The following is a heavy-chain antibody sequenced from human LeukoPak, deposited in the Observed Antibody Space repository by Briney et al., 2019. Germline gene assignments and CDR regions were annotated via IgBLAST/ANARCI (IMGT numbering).Heavy chain of an antibody. Sequence: PGGSLRLSCAASGFTFSNYWMSWVRQAPGKGLEWVANIKEDGSEKYYVDSVKGRFTISRDDAKNSLYLQMNSLRAEDTAVYYCAKDKGPTRDDYASFIDYWGQGTLVTVSS. CDR2: IKEDGSEK. CDR3: AKDKGPTRDDYASFIDY. CDR1: GFTFSNYW. V-gene: IGHV3-7*03. J-gene: IGHJ4*02. D-gene: IGHD4-17*01.